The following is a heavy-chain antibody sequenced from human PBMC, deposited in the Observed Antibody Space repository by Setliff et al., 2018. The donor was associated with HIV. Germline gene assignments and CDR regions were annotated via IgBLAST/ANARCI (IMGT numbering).Heavy chain of an antibody. J-gene: IGHJ4*02. D-gene: IGHD3-22*01. CDR2: INGDGSSI. V-gene: IGHV3-74*01. CDR3: ARVRLYSSALDY. Sequence: GGSLRLSCAVSGFTFSSHWMHWVRQAPGQGLEWVSRINGDGSSISYAGTVKGRFTLSRDTYKNTLSLQMNSLRPEDTAVFYCARVRLYSSALDYWGQGTLVTVSS. CDR1: GFTFSSHW.